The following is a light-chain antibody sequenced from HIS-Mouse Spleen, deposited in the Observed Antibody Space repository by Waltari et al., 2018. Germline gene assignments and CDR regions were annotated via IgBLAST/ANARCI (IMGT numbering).Light chain of an antibody. CDR1: SRDVGGYNY. CDR2: DVS. Sequence: QSALTQPASVSGSPGQSITISCPGPSRDVGGYNYVSWYQQPPGKAPKLMIYDVSNRPSGVSNRFSGSKSGNTASLTISGLQAEDEADYYCSSYTSSSTEVFGGGTKLTVL. J-gene: IGLJ2*01. CDR3: SSYTSSSTEV. V-gene: IGLV2-14*03.